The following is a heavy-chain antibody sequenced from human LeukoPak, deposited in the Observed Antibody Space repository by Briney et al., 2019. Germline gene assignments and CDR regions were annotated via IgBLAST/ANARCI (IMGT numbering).Heavy chain of an antibody. CDR3: AGCYGDYGDWFDP. CDR1: GGSISSYY. CDR2: IYTSGST. D-gene: IGHD4-17*01. V-gene: IGHV4-4*08. J-gene: IGHJ5*02. Sequence: PSETLSLTCTVSGGSISSYYWSWIRQPPGKGLEWIGRIYTSGSTNYNPSLKSRVTISVDTSKNQFSLKLSSATAADTAVYYCAGCYGDYGDWFDPWGQGTLVTVSS.